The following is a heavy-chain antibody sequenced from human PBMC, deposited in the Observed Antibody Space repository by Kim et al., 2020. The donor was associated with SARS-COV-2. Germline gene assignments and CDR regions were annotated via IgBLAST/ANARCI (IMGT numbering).Heavy chain of an antibody. D-gene: IGHD2-21*02. V-gene: IGHV3-21*04. CDR1: GFTFSRHA. CDR2: VSGGKTYT. J-gene: IGHJ6*02. Sequence: GGSLRLSCAGSGFTFSRHAMNWVRQAPGKGLEWVASVSGGKTYTTYGDSVKGRFFISRDNTQKSLLLQMTSLRVEDTGVYFCARWRGPRGVCETSDCYSSGLDVWGLGTTVIVSS. CDR3: ARWRGPRGVCETSDCYSSGLDV.